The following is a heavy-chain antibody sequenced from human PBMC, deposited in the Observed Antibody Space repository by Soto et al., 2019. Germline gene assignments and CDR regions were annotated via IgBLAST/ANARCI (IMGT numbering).Heavy chain of an antibody. Sequence: QVQLVESGGGVVQPGRSLRLSCEASGFDFSTYGMHWVRQAPGKGLEWVAVIWFDGSNKYYADSVRGRFIISRDNSKNTLFLQLNSLRAEDTAVYYCARAVGPFDYWGQGTLVTVSS. V-gene: IGHV3-33*01. D-gene: IGHD1-26*01. CDR3: ARAVGPFDY. J-gene: IGHJ4*02. CDR1: GFDFSTYG. CDR2: IWFDGSNK.